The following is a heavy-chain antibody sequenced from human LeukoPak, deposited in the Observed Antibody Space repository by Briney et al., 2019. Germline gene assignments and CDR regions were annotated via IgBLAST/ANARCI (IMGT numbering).Heavy chain of an antibody. J-gene: IGHJ6*03. D-gene: IGHD4-11*01. Sequence: PSETLSLTCAVSGYSISSGYYWGWIRQPPGKGLEWIGSIYHSGSTYYNPSLKSRVTISVDTSKNQFSLKLSSVTAADTAVYYCARDGGGSNYVDYYYYYMDVWGKGTTVTVSS. CDR1: GYSISSGYY. CDR2: IYHSGST. CDR3: ARDGGGSNYVDYYYYYMDV. V-gene: IGHV4-38-2*02.